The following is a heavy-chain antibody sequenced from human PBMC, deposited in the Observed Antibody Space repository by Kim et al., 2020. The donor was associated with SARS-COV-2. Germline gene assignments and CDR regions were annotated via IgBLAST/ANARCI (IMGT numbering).Heavy chain of an antibody. V-gene: IGHV1-3*01. J-gene: IGHJ4*02. CDR2: INAGNGNT. Sequence: ASVKVSCKASGYTFTSYAMHWVRQAPGQRLEWMGWINAGNGNTKYSQKFQGRVTITRDTSASTAYMELSSLRSEDTAVYYCARDRGSSWFLFDYWGQGTLVTVSS. CDR3: ARDRGSSWFLFDY. CDR1: GYTFTSYA. D-gene: IGHD6-13*01.